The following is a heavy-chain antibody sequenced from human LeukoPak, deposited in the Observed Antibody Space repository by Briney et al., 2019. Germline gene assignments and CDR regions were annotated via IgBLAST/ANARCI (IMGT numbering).Heavy chain of an antibody. J-gene: IGHJ6*02. CDR3: AKAHYGYYYYAMDV. CDR2: INPNSAGT. Sequence: ASVKVSCKASGDTFTGYYIHWVRQAPGQGLEWMGWINPNSAGTNYAQKFQGRVTMTRDTSISTAYMELSRLRSDDTAVYYCAKAHYGYYYYAMDVWGQGTTVTVSS. V-gene: IGHV1-2*02. D-gene: IGHD4-17*01. CDR1: GDTFTGYY.